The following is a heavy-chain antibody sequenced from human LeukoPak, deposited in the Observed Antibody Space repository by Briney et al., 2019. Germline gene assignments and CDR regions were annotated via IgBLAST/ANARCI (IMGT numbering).Heavy chain of an antibody. CDR2: ISGSGANT. CDR1: GFTFSSYA. CDR3: AKGKPRGSPEYYFDY. Sequence: PGGSLRLSCAASGFTFSSYAMTWVRQAPGKGLEWVSSISGSGANTYYADSVKGRFTISRDNSKDTLYLQMNSLRAEDTAVYYCAKGKPRGSPEYYFDYWGQGTLVTVSS. V-gene: IGHV3-23*01. J-gene: IGHJ4*02. D-gene: IGHD3-10*01.